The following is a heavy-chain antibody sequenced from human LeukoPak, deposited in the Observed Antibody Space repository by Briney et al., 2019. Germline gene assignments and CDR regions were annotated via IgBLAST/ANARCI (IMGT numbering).Heavy chain of an antibody. CDR2: ISGSGGST. D-gene: IGHD3-10*01. J-gene: IGHJ4*02. Sequence: GGSLRLSCAASGFTFSSYAMSWVRQAPGKGLEWVSAISGSGGSTYYADSVKGRFTISRDNSKNTLYLQMNSLRAEDTAVYYCARFPRLQYYFDYWGQGTWSPSPQ. CDR1: GFTFSSYA. CDR3: ARFPRLQYYFDY. V-gene: IGHV3-23*01.